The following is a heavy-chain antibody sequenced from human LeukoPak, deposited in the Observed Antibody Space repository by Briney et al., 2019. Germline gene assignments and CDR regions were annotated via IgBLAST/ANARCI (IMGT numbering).Heavy chain of an antibody. J-gene: IGHJ6*02. V-gene: IGHV1-69*04. CDR2: IIPILGIA. CDR3: ARVVYAIQGGIVVVAGGYYYGMDV. CDR1: GGTFSSYA. D-gene: IGHD2-8*01. Sequence: GASVRVSCKASGGTFSSYAISWVRQAPGQGLEWMGRIIPILGIANYAQKFQGRVTITADKSTSTAYMELGSLRSEDTAVYYYARVVYAIQGGIVVVAGGYYYGMDVWGQGTMVTVSS.